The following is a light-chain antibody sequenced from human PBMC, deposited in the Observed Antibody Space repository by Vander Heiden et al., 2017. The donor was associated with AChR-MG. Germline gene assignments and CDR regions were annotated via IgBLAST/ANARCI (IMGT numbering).Light chain of an antibody. V-gene: IGLV1-44*01. CDR1: SSNIGSNT. Sequence: QSVLTQPPPASGTPGQRVTISCSGSSSNIGSNTVNWYQQLPGTAPKLLIYSNNQRPSGVPDRFSGSKSGTSASLAISGLQAEDEADYYCAAWDDSRNGVVFGRGTKLTVL. J-gene: IGLJ2*01. CDR3: AAWDDSRNGVV. CDR2: SNN.